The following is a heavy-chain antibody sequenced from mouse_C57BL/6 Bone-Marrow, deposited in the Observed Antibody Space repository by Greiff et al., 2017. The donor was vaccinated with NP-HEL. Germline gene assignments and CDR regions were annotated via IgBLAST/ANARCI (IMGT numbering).Heavy chain of an antibody. D-gene: IGHD1-1*01. CDR2: SSNGGGST. V-gene: IGHV5-12*01. CDR3: ARRTTVVATDWYFDV. CDR1: GFTFSDYY. Sequence: EVKLMESGGGLVQPGGSLKLSCAASGFTFSDYYMYWVRQTPEKRLEWVAYSSNGGGSTYYPDTVKGRFTISRDNAKNTLYLQMSRLKAEDTAMYYCARRTTVVATDWYFDVWGTGTTVTVSS. J-gene: IGHJ1*03.